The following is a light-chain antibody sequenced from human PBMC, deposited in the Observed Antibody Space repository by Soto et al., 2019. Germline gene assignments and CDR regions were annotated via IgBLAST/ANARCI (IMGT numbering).Light chain of an antibody. CDR1: QGANKAY. V-gene: IGKV3-20*01. Sequence: EILLTQSPGPLVLSPGHRATLPCRASQGANKAYLDCYQVKPGQAPRRLIYGAPSRATGTTGRFSGSGFGTYFTLTISRLEPEDFAAHYCQHSGDFRWTFGQGPKVEVK. CDR3: QHSGDFRWT. J-gene: IGKJ1*01. CDR2: GAP.